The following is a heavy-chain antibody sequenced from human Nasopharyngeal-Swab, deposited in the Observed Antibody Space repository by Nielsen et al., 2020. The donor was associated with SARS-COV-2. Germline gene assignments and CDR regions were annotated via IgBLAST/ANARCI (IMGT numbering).Heavy chain of an antibody. J-gene: IGHJ6*02. CDR3: ARDAVPGYDSDPGNYYYGMDV. D-gene: IGHD3-3*01. CDR1: GFTFSSYS. CDR2: ISSSSSYI. V-gene: IGHV3-21*01. Sequence: GESLKISCAVSGFTFSSYSMNWVRQAPGKGLEWVSSISSSSSYIYYADSVKGRFTISRDNSKNTLYLQMNSLRAEDTAVYYCARDAVPGYDSDPGNYYYGMDVWGQGTTVTVSS.